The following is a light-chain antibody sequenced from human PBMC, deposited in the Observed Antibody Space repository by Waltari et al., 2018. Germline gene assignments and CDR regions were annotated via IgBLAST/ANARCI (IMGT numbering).Light chain of an antibody. Sequence: QSALTHPAPLSGPPGQSSPISCTRHGSDVGGNNYVSWYQQHPGKAPKPMLYDVINRPSEVSNRFSGSKSGNTASLTISGLQAEDEADYYCRSYTSSSTLVFGGGTKLTVL. J-gene: IGLJ2*01. CDR1: GSDVGGNNY. CDR3: RSYTSSSTLV. V-gene: IGLV2-14*01. CDR2: DVI.